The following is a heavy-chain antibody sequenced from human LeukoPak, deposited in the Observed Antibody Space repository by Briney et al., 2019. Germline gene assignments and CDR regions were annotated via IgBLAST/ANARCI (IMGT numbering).Heavy chain of an antibody. CDR2: MNPNSGNT. CDR1: GYTFTSYD. J-gene: IGHJ4*02. Sequence: ASVKVSCKASGYTFTSYDINWVRQATGQGLEWMGWMNPNSGNTGYAQKFQGRVTITRNTSISTAYMELSSLRSEDTAVYYCARDIVGATGFDYWGKGTLVTVSS. D-gene: IGHD1-26*01. CDR3: ARDIVGATGFDY. V-gene: IGHV1-8*03.